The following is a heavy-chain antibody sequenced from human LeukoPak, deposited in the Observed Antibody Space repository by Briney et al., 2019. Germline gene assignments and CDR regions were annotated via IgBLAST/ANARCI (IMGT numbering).Heavy chain of an antibody. D-gene: IGHD3-10*01. J-gene: IGHJ6*03. Sequence: ASVKVSCKASGGTFSSYAISWVRQAPGQGLEWMGWMNPNSGNTGYAQKFQGRVTMTRNTSISTAYMELSSLRSEDTAVYYCARGQRRGVIRSYYYYYMDVWGKGTTVTVSS. V-gene: IGHV1-8*02. CDR1: GGTFSSYA. CDR2: MNPNSGNT. CDR3: ARGQRRGVIRSYYYYYMDV.